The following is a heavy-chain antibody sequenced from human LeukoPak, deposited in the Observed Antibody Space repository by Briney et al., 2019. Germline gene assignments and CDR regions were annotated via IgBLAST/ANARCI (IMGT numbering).Heavy chain of an antibody. CDR1: GGSISSYY. CDR2: IFYSGST. D-gene: IGHD3-3*01. Sequence: SETLSLTCTVSGGSISSYYWSWIRQPPGKGLEWIGYIFYSGSTNYNPSLKSRVTTSVDTSKNQFSLRLSSVTAADTAVYYCARVFSYPLRAPFDPWGQGTLVTVSS. J-gene: IGHJ5*02. CDR3: ARVFSYPLRAPFDP. V-gene: IGHV4-59*01.